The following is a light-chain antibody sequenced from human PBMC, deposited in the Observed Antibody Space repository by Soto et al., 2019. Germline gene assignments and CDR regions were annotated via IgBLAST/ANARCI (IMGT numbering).Light chain of an antibody. Sequence: DIQMTQSPSSLSASVGDRVTITCRASQSISSYLNWYQQKPGKAPKLLIYAASSLQSGVPSRFGGSGSGTDFPLTISSLPTEDFATYYCQQIYSTLWTFGQGTKVEIK. CDR3: QQIYSTLWT. V-gene: IGKV1-39*01. CDR1: QSISSY. J-gene: IGKJ1*01. CDR2: AAS.